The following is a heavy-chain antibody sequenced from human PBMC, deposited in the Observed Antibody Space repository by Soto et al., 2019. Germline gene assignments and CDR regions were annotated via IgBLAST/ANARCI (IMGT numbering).Heavy chain of an antibody. J-gene: IGHJ4*02. CDR2: INPNSGGT. D-gene: IGHD5-18*01. CDR1: GYTFTDYY. CDR3: ARDPASYSPDY. V-gene: IGHV1-2*02. Sequence: ASVKVSCKASGYTFTDYYMHWVRQAPGQGLEWVGWINPNSGGTNYAQKFQGRVTMTRDTSITTAYMELSRLRSDDTAVYYCARDPASYSPDYWGQGTLVTVSS.